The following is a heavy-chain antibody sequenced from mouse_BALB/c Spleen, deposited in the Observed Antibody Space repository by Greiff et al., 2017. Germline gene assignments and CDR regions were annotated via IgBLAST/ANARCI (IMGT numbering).Heavy chain of an antibody. CDR2: ISSGSSTI. D-gene: IGHD3-1*01. CDR3: ARPSPRATFDY. V-gene: IGHV5-17*02. J-gene: IGHJ3*01. Sequence: EVMLVESGGGLVQPGGSRKLFFAASGFPFSSLGIHWVRQAPEKGLEWVAYISSGSSTIYYADTVKGRVTISRDNPKNTLFLQMTSLRSEDTAMYYCARPSPRATFDYWGQGTLVTVSA. CDR1: GFPFSSLG.